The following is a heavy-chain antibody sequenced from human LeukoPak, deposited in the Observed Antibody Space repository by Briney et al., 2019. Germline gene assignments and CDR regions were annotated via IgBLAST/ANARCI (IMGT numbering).Heavy chain of an antibody. D-gene: IGHD3-22*01. J-gene: IGHJ4*02. CDR3: ARDRYDSNGYYSDY. V-gene: IGHV3-48*04. Sequence: GGSLRLSCAASGFTFSSYSMNWVRQAPGKGLEWVSYITGSSSTIYYADSVKGRFTISRDNAKNSLYLQVNSLRAEDTAVYYCARDRYDSNGYYSDYWGQGTLVTVSS. CDR2: ITGSSSTI. CDR1: GFTFSSYS.